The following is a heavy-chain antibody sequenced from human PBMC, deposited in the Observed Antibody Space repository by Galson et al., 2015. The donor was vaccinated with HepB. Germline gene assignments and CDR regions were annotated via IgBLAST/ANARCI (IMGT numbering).Heavy chain of an antibody. J-gene: IGHJ4*02. D-gene: IGHD3-10*01. V-gene: IGHV3-11*06. CDR2: ITDNSNYI. CDR3: ARDLSSLVRAFDY. Sequence: SLRLSCAGSGFNFGDHHMSWFRQAPGKGLQWLSYITDNSNYITYADSVRGRFTISRDNARNSLYLQMNNLRDEDTAVYYCARDLSSLVRAFDYWGQGTLVTVSS. CDR1: GFNFGDHH.